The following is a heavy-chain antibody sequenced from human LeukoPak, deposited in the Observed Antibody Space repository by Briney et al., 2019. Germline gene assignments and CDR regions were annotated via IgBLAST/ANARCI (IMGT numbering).Heavy chain of an antibody. CDR2: IIPIFGTA. J-gene: IGHJ6*03. CDR3: ARTPPYYYDSSGYYDEAASYYYYYYMDV. V-gene: IGHV1-69*05. Sequence: ASVKVSCKASGGTFSSYAISWVRQAPGQGLEWMGGIIPIFGTANYAQKFQGRVTITTDESTSTAYTELSSLRSEDTAVYYCARTPPYYYDSSGYYDEAASYYYYYYMDVWGKGTTVTVSS. CDR1: GGTFSSYA. D-gene: IGHD3-22*01.